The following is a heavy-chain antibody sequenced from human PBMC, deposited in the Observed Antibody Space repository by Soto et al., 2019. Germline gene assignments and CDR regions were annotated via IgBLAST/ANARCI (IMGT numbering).Heavy chain of an antibody. V-gene: IGHV1-69*13. D-gene: IGHD6-6*01. CDR2: IIPIFGTA. J-gene: IGHJ6*02. CDR1: GGTFSSYA. CDR3: ARERPHSSSSAEEVYYYYAMDV. Sequence: SVKVSCKASGGTFSSYAISWVRQAPGQGLEWMGGIIPIFGTANYAQKFQGRVTITADESTSTAYMELSSLRSEDTAVYYCARERPHSSSSAEEVYYYYAMDVWGQGTTVTVSS.